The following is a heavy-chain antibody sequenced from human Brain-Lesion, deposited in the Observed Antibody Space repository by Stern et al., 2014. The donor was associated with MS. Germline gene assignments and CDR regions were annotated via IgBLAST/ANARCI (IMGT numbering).Heavy chain of an antibody. V-gene: IGHV2-5*02. CDR2: LDCDYDK. Sequence: QITLKESGPTLVKPTQTLKLTCTLSRLSLSTTGVGVGWIRQPPGKALEWLALLDCDYDKRYSSSLKNRVTITRDTSKNRVVLTMTNMDPVDTATYYCVHSLTSPLAWGYYFDYWGQGILVTVSS. CDR1: RLSLSTTGVG. D-gene: IGHD7-27*01. J-gene: IGHJ4*02. CDR3: VHSLTSPLAWGYYFDY.